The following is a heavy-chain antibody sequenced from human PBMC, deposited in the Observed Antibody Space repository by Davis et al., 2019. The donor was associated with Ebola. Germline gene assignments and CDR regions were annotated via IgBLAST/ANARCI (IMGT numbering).Heavy chain of an antibody. CDR1: GGTFSSYT. J-gene: IGHJ6*04. D-gene: IGHD1-26*01. CDR2: ISSYNGDT. Sequence: SVKVSCKASGGTFSSYTISWVRQAPGQGLEWMGWISSYNGDTNYAQKFQGRVTITADESTSTAYMELSSLRSDDTAVYYCARQLGMYYGMDVWGEGTTVSVSS. CDR3: ARQLGMYYGMDV. V-gene: IGHV1-69*13.